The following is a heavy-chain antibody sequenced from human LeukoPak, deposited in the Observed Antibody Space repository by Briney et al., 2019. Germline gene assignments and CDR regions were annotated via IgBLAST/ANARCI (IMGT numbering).Heavy chain of an antibody. Sequence: PSETLSLTCTVSGGSISSYYWSWIRQPPGKGLEWIGYIYYSGSTNYNPSLKSRVTISVDTSKNQFSLKLSSVTAADTAVYYCARHKEDYYDSSGYYWYFDLWGRGTLVTVSS. D-gene: IGHD3-22*01. CDR2: IYYSGST. CDR3: ARHKEDYYDSSGYYWYFDL. V-gene: IGHV4-59*08. J-gene: IGHJ2*01. CDR1: GGSISSYY.